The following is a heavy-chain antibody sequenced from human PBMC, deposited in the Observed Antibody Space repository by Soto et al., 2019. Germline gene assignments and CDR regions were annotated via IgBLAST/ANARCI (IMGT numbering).Heavy chain of an antibody. J-gene: IGHJ6*02. D-gene: IGHD5-12*01. CDR2: IYHSGST. CDR3: ARENLEYRGYDISSSGMDA. V-gene: IGHV4-30-2*01. CDR1: GGSISSVFYS. Sequence: TLSLTWAVSGGSISSVFYSWSWIRQPPGKGLEWSGYIYHSGSTYYNPSLKSRVTISVDRSKNQFSLKLSSVTAADTAVYYCARENLEYRGYDISSSGMDAWGQGTTVTV.